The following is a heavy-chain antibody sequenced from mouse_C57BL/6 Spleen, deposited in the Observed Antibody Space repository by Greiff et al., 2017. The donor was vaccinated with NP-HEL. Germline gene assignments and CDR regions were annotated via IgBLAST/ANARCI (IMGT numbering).Heavy chain of an antibody. J-gene: IGHJ3*01. V-gene: IGHV5-12*01. CDR1: GFTFSDYY. Sequence: DVMLVESGGGLVQPGGSLKLSCAASGFTFSDYYMYWVRQTPEKRLEWVAYISNGGGSTYYPDTVKGRFTISRDNAKNTLYLQMSRLKSEDTAMYYCARPAYGSSPWFAYWGQGTLVTVSA. CDR3: ARPAYGSSPWFAY. D-gene: IGHD1-1*01. CDR2: ISNGGGST.